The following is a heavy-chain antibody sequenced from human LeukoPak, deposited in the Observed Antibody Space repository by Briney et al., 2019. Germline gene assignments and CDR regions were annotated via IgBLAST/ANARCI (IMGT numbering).Heavy chain of an antibody. D-gene: IGHD1-14*01. J-gene: IGHJ3*02. Sequence: GGSLRLSCAPSRFIFSNYAMHWVRQAPGKGLEHVSPISSNGGNTQYANSVKGRFTISRDNSKNTLYCQRGSLRAEDMAVYYCARLPVDAFDIWGQGTMVTVSS. CDR2: ISSNGGNT. V-gene: IGHV3-64*01. CDR1: RFIFSNYA. CDR3: ARLPVDAFDI.